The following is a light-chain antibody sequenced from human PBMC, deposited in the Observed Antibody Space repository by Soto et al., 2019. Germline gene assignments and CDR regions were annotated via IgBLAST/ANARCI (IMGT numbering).Light chain of an antibody. V-gene: IGLV1-40*01. CDR2: RNN. CDR3: HSYDSSLSGSV. J-gene: IGLJ3*02. Sequence: QSVLTQPPSVSGAPGQRVTISCTGSSSNIGAGYDVHWYQQLPGTAPKLLIYRNNNRPSGVPDRFSGSKSGTSASLAITGLQAEDEADYYCHSYDSSLSGSVFGGGTKVTVL. CDR1: SSNIGAGYD.